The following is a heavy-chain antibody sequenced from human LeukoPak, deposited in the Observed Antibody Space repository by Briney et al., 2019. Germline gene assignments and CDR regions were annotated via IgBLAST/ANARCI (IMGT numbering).Heavy chain of an antibody. V-gene: IGHV3-23*01. CDR1: GFAFSSFA. Sequence: PGGSLRLSCAASGFAFSSFAMGWVRQSPGKGLEWLSTINGGGNTTFYSDSVKGRFTISRDNSKNTLYLHMDSPRPDDTAMYYCTKELHVAVAVADYYYFYMDVWGRGTAVTVSS. CDR2: INGGGNTT. D-gene: IGHD6-19*01. J-gene: IGHJ6*03. CDR3: TKELHVAVAVADYYYFYMDV.